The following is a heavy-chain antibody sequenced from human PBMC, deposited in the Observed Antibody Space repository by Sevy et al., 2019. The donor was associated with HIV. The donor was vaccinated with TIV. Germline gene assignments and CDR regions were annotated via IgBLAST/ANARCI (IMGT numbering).Heavy chain of an antibody. J-gene: IGHJ6*03. CDR3: ARHGRPTYDYVWGSYRAPANYYYYYMDV. CDR2: IDPSDSYT. D-gene: IGHD3-16*02. V-gene: IGHV5-10-1*01. CDR1: GYSFTSYW. Sequence: GESLKISCKGSGYSFTSYWISWVRQMPGKGLEWMGRIDPSDSYTNYSPSFQGHVTISADKSISTAYLQWSSLKASDTAMYHCARHGRPTYDYVWGSYRAPANYYYYYMDVWGKGTTVTVSS.